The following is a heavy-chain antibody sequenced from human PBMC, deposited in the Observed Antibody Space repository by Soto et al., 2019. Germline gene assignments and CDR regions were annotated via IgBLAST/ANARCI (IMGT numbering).Heavy chain of an antibody. CDR3: TTVFLWSYYFDN. J-gene: IGHJ4*02. V-gene: IGHV3-15*05. D-gene: IGHD2-21*01. Sequence: PGGSLRLSCATSGFIFNNAWMTWVRQAPGKGLEWVGRIKKESDGGTRDYAAPVKGRFTISRDDSRNTLYLQMNSLRTEDTGVYYCTTVFLWSYYFDNGRQGTLVTLTS. CDR1: GFIFNNAW. CDR2: IKKESDGGTR.